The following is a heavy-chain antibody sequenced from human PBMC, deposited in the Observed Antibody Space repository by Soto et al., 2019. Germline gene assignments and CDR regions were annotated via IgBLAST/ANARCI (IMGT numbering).Heavy chain of an antibody. CDR2: INHSGST. CDR1: GGSFSGYY. CDR3: AGSGYYHTTGMDV. Sequence: PSETLSLTCAVYGGSFSGYYWNWIRQPPGKGLEWIGEINHSGSTNYNPSLKSRVTISVDTSKNQFSLKLSSVTAADTAVYYCAGSGYYHTTGMDVWGQGTTVTVSS. J-gene: IGHJ6*02. V-gene: IGHV4-34*01. D-gene: IGHD3-22*01.